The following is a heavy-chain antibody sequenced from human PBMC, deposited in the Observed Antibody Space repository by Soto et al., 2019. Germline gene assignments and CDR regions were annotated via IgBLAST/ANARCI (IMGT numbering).Heavy chain of an antibody. V-gene: IGHV3-23*01. CDR1: GFTFSSYA. CDR2: ISGSGGST. J-gene: IGHJ4*02. D-gene: IGHD6-13*01. CDR3: AKEQKDSSSLSELNY. Sequence: EVQLLESGGGLVQPGGSLRLSCAASGFTFSSYARSWVRQAPGKGLEWVSAISGSGGSTYYADSVKGRFTISRDNSKNMLYLQMNSLRAEDTAVYYCAKEQKDSSSLSELNYWGQGTLVTVSS.